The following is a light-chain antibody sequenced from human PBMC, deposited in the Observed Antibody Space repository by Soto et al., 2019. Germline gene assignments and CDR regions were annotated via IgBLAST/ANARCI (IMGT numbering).Light chain of an antibody. V-gene: IGKV3-11*01. J-gene: IGKJ5*01. Sequence: EIVFTQSPATLSLSPGERATLSCRASPSVTNYLAWYQQKPGQPPRLLIYGAFNRAAGIPARFSGSGSGTDFTLAISSLQPEDFATYYCQQSDSIPITFGQGTRLEIK. CDR3: QQSDSIPIT. CDR2: GAF. CDR1: PSVTNY.